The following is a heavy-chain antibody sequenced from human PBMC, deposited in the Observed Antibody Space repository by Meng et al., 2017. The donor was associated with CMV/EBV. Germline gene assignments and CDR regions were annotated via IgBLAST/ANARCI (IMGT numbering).Heavy chain of an antibody. J-gene: IGHJ1*01. Sequence: SAGTFSSYAISWLRQAPGQGLEWMGGIIPIFGTANYAQKFQGRVTITTDESTSTAYMELSSLRSEDTAVYYCARHPAEMVAASYFQHWGQGTLVTVSS. CDR2: IIPIFGTA. CDR3: ARHPAEMVAASYFQH. V-gene: IGHV1-69*05. D-gene: IGHD2-15*01. CDR1: AGTFSSYA.